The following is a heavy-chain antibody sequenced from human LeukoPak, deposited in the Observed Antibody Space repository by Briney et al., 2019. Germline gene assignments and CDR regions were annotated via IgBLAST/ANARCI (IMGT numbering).Heavy chain of an antibody. V-gene: IGHV3-30-3*02. CDR2: ISYDGRNK. J-gene: IGHJ4*02. CDR3: AKPLQDYGDYLGDY. CDR1: GFTFSSYP. Sequence: GGSLRLSCAASGFTFSSYPMHWVRQAPGKGLEWVAGISYDGRNKYYADSVKGRFTISRDNAKNSLYLQVNSLRGEDTAVSYCAKPLQDYGDYLGDYWGQGTLVTVSS. D-gene: IGHD4-17*01.